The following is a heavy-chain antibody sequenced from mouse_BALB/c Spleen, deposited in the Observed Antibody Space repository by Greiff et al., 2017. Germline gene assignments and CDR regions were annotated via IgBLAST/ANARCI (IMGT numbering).Heavy chain of an antibody. D-gene: IGHD2-3*01. CDR2: ISSGGGNT. CDR3: ARSLDGVYFDY. CDR1: GFTFSSYT. V-gene: IGHV5-9*03. J-gene: IGHJ2*01. Sequence: EVQLVESGGGLVKPGGSLKLSCAASGFTFSSYTMSWVRQTPEKRLEWVATISSGGGNTYYPDSVKGRFTISRDNAKNNLYLQMSSLRSEDTALYYCARSLDGVYFDYWGQGTTLTVSS.